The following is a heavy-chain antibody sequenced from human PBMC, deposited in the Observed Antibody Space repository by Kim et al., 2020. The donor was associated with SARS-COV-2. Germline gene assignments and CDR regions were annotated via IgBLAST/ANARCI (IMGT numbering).Heavy chain of an antibody. CDR1: GGSISSSNW. V-gene: IGHV4-4*02. Sequence: SETLSLTCAVSGGSISSSNWWSWVRQPPGKGLEWIGEIYHSGSTNYNPSLKSRVTISVDKSKNQFSLKLSSVTAADTAVYYCARVPEGSGWLGATDYWGQGTLVTVSS. CDR3: ARVPEGSGWLGATDY. CDR2: IYHSGST. J-gene: IGHJ4*02. D-gene: IGHD6-19*01.